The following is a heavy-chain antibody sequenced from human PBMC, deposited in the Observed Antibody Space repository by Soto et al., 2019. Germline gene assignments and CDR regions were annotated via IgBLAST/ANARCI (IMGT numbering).Heavy chain of an antibody. CDR1: GYTFTSYA. CDR2: INAGNGNT. D-gene: IGHD4-17*01. CDR3: ARDRTTVTDPTFDY. V-gene: IGHV1-3*01. Sequence: ASVKLSCKASGYTFTSYAMHWVRQAPGQRLEWMGWINAGNGNTKYSQKFQGRVTITRDTSASTAYMELSSLRSEDTAVYYCARDRTTVTDPTFDYWGQGTLVTVSS. J-gene: IGHJ4*02.